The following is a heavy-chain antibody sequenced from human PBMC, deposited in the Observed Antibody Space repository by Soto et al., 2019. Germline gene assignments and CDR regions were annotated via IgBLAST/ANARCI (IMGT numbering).Heavy chain of an antibody. CDR2: IIPILGIA. J-gene: IGHJ6*02. CDR3: ARAFVVVTAMNYYYYGMDV. V-gene: IGHV1-69*10. CDR1: GGTFSSYT. D-gene: IGHD2-21*02. Sequence: SVKVSCKASGGTFSSYTISWVRQAPGQGLEWMGGIIPILGIANYAQKFQGRVTITADKSTSTAYMELSSLRSEDTAVYYCARAFVVVTAMNYYYYGMDVWGQGTTVTVSS.